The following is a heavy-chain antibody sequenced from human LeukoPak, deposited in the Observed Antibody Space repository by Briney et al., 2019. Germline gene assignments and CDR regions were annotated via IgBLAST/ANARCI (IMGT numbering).Heavy chain of an antibody. Sequence: GGSLRLSCAASGFTFGSYALTWVRQAPGKGLEWVSTISGGGGDTYYADSVKGRFTISRDNSKNTLYLQMNRLRAEDTAVYYCAKRAREYSSSWYTFDYWGQGTLVTVSS. J-gene: IGHJ4*02. CDR1: GFTFGSYA. CDR3: AKRAREYSSSWYTFDY. V-gene: IGHV3-23*01. D-gene: IGHD6-13*01. CDR2: ISGGGGDT.